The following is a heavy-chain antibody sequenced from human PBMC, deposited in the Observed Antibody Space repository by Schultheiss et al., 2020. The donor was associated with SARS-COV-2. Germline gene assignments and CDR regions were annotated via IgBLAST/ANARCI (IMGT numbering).Heavy chain of an antibody. CDR2: IYYSGST. J-gene: IGHJ3*02. D-gene: IGHD3-22*01. Sequence: SETLSLTCTVSGGSISSGGYYWSWIRQPPGKGLEWIGYIYYSGSTNYNPSLKSRVTISVDTSKNQFSLKLSSVTAADTAVYYCARSQRSYYYDSSGQSGAFDIWGQGTMVTVSS. V-gene: IGHV4-61*08. CDR3: ARSQRSYYYDSSGQSGAFDI. CDR1: GGSISSGGYY.